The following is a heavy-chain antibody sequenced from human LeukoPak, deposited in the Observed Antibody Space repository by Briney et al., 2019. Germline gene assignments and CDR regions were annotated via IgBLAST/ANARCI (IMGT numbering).Heavy chain of an antibody. J-gene: IGHJ6*03. CDR3: ARCGEYYDFWSGYPGDYYYMDV. CDR1: GYTFTGYY. CDR2: INPNSGGT. D-gene: IGHD3-3*01. Sequence: ASVKVSCKASGYTFTGYYMHWVRQAPGQGLEWMGWINPNSGGTNYAQKFQGRVTMTRDTSISTAYMELSRLRSDDTAVYYCARCGEYYDFWSGYPGDYYYMDVCGKGTTVTVSS. V-gene: IGHV1-2*02.